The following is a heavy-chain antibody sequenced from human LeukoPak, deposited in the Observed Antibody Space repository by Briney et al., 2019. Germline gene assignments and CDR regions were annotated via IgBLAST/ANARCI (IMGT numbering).Heavy chain of an antibody. Sequence: ASVKVSCKASGGTFSSYAISWVRQAPGQGLEWMGGIIPIFGTANYAQKFQGRVTITADESTSTAYMELSSLRSEDTAVYYCARATRPTRDGYLYYFDYWGQGTLVTVSS. CDR1: GGTFSSYA. CDR3: ARATRPTRDGYLYYFDY. V-gene: IGHV1-69*13. D-gene: IGHD5-24*01. CDR2: IIPIFGTA. J-gene: IGHJ4*02.